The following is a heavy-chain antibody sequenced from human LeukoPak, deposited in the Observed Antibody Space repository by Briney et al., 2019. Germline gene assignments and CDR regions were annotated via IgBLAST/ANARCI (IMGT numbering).Heavy chain of an antibody. D-gene: IGHD2-15*01. V-gene: IGHV1-8*03. CDR3: ARGHVVVVAAPYYYYYMDV. CDR2: MNPNSGNT. CDR1: GYTFTSYD. Sequence: ASVKDSCKASGYTFTSYDINWVRQAPGQGLEWMGWMNPNSGNTGYAQKFQGRVTITRNTSISTAYMELSSLRSEDTAAYYCARGHVVVVAAPYYYYYMDVWGKGTTVTVSS. J-gene: IGHJ6*03.